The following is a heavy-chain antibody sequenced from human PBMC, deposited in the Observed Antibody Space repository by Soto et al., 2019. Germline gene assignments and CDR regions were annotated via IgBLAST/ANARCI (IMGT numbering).Heavy chain of an antibody. Sequence: GGSLRLSCVASGFPFSSYTMNWVRQAPGKGLEWLSFVGIGTTTVDYAESVKGRFTISRDTARDSLSLQMNSLRVEDTAVYFCVRDHLWAFDYWGQGIMVTVSS. CDR3: VRDHLWAFDY. CDR2: VGIGTTTV. CDR1: GFPFSSYT. D-gene: IGHD1-26*01. J-gene: IGHJ4*02. V-gene: IGHV3-48*01.